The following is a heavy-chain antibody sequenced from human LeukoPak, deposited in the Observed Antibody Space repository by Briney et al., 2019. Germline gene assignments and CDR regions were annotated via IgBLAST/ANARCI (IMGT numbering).Heavy chain of an antibody. Sequence: PSETLSLTFTVSGGSISSYYWSWIRQPPGKGLEWIGYIYYSGSTNYNPSLKSRVTISVDTSKNQFSLKLSSVTAADTAVYYCARSYSSSWYYFDYWGQGTLVTVSS. J-gene: IGHJ4*02. CDR2: IYYSGST. CDR3: ARSYSSSWYYFDY. V-gene: IGHV4-59*01. CDR1: GGSISSYY. D-gene: IGHD6-13*01.